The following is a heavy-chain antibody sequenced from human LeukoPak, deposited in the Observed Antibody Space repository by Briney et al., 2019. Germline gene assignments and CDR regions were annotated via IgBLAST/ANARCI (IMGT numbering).Heavy chain of an antibody. D-gene: IGHD6-19*01. J-gene: IGHJ4*01. V-gene: IGHV4-31*03. Sequence: SETLSLTCTVSGGSISGAGHYWGWIRQHPGKGLECIGYIHYSGGTNYNPSLKSRVTIPVDTSKNQFSLRLTSVTAADTAVYYCARAVTGDFDYWGHGALVTVSS. CDR3: ARAVTGDFDY. CDR2: IHYSGGT. CDR1: GGSISGAGHY.